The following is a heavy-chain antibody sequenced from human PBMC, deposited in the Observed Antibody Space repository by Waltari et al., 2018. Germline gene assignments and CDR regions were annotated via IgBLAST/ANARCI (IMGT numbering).Heavy chain of an antibody. J-gene: IGHJ4*02. CDR2: INPNSGDT. CDR1: GYTFTDFF. V-gene: IGHV1-2*06. Sequence: QVRMAQSGAEVKKTGASVKVSCKTSGYTFTDFFLHCLRQAPGQGLEWMGRINPNSGDTSYAQRFQGRVTITGDTSITTAYMELTGLRSDDTAIYYCARSGGGTTTFGVAEWGQGSLVTVSS. D-gene: IGHD3-3*01. CDR3: ARSGGGTTTFGVAE.